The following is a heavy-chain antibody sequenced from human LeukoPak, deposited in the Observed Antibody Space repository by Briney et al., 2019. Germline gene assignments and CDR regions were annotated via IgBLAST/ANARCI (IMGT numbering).Heavy chain of an antibody. V-gene: IGHV4-31*03. CDR1: GGSISSGGYY. Sequence: PSQTLSLTCTVSGGSISSGGYYWSWIRQHPGKGLEWIGYIYYSGSTYYNPSLKSRVTISVDTSKNQFSLKLSSVTAADTAVYYCARDSSRGDWFDPWGQGTLDTVSS. CDR2: IYYSGST. J-gene: IGHJ5*02. CDR3: ARDSSRGDWFDP. D-gene: IGHD6-13*01.